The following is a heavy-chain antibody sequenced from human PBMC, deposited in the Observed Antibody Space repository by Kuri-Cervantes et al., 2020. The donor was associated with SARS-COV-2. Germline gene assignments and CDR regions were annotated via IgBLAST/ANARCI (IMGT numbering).Heavy chain of an antibody. CDR2: ISGSGGST. CDR1: EFTFSSYA. D-gene: IGHD1-7*01. J-gene: IGHJ4*02. Sequence: GESLKISCAASEFTFSSYAMSWVRQAPGKGLEWVSAISGSGGSTYYADSVKGRFTISRDNSKNTLYPQMNSLRAEDTAAYYCAKAYWNYNYFDYWGQGTLVTVSS. V-gene: IGHV3-23*01. CDR3: AKAYWNYNYFDY.